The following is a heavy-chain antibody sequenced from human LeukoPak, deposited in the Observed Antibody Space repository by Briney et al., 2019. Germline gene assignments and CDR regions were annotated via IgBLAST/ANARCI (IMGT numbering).Heavy chain of an antibody. CDR1: GGSVRPYF. V-gene: IGHV4-59*02. Sequence: PETLSLTCTVPGGSVRPYFWNWIRQSPGKGLEWLAFIDYSGSTSYNPSLNSRPTISTDTSKSQFSLRLSSVTAADTAVYYCARGSGTTGTIYMDVWGKGITVTVSS. CDR2: IDYSGST. CDR3: ARGSGTTGTIYMDV. D-gene: IGHD1-1*01. J-gene: IGHJ6*03.